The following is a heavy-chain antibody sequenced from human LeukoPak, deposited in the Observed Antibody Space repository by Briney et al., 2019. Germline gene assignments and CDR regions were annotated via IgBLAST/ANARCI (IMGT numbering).Heavy chain of an antibody. V-gene: IGHV3-23*01. J-gene: IGHJ4*02. D-gene: IGHD3-10*01. Sequence: GGSLRLSCVASGFAFTNHAMTWVRQAPGKGLEWVSSIGGTDGSTYYADSVRGRFTISRDNSKDTLYLQMNSLRVEDTATYYCAKRDSHGSHPYYLDSWGQGALVTVSS. CDR2: IGGTDGST. CDR3: AKRDSHGSHPYYLDS. CDR1: GFAFTNHA.